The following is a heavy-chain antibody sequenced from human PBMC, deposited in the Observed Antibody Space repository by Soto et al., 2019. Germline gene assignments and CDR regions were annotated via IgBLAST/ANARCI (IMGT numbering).Heavy chain of an antibody. Sequence: SETLSLTCTVSGGSISSYYWSWIRQPPGKGLEWIGYIYYSGSTNYNPSLKSRVTISVDTSKNQFSLKLSSVTAADTAVYYCARGPGVAQWPGQAIDYWGQGTLVTVSS. CDR3: ARGPGVAQWPGQAIDY. V-gene: IGHV4-59*01. CDR1: GGSISSYY. D-gene: IGHD6-19*01. CDR2: IYYSGST. J-gene: IGHJ4*02.